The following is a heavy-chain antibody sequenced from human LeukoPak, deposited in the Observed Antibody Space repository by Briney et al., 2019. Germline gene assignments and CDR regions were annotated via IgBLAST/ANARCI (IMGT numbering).Heavy chain of an antibody. CDR3: ANKQQLTDAFDI. V-gene: IGHV4-31*03. Sequence: SETLSLTCTVSGGSISSGGYYWSWIRQHPGKGLEWIGYIYYSGSTYYNPSPKSRVTISVDTSKNQFSLKLSSVTAADTAVYYCANKQQLTDAFDIWGQGTMVTVSS. CDR2: IYYSGST. CDR1: GGSISSGGYY. D-gene: IGHD6-13*01. J-gene: IGHJ3*02.